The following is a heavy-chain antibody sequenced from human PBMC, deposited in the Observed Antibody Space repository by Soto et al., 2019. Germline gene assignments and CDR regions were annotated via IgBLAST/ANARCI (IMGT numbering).Heavy chain of an antibody. CDR2: ISGSGGST. Sequence: GGSLRLSCAASGLHFSSYAMSWVRQAPGKGLEWVSAISGSGGSTYYADSVKGRFTISRDNSKNTLYLQMNSLRAEDTAVYYCLVKQLVPNWFDPWGQGTLVTVSS. J-gene: IGHJ5*02. V-gene: IGHV3-23*01. D-gene: IGHD6-6*01. CDR3: LVKQLVPNWFDP. CDR1: GLHFSSYA.